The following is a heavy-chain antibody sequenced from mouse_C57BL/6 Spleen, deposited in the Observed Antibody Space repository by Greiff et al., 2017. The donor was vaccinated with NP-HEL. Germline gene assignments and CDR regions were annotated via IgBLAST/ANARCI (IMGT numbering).Heavy chain of an antibody. D-gene: IGHD2-4*01. V-gene: IGHV1-64*01. J-gene: IGHJ4*01. CDR2: IHPNSGST. CDR3: ARGDYDEGDYYAMDY. CDR1: GYTFTSYW. Sequence: QVQLQQPGAELVKPGASVKLSCKASGYTFTSYWMHWVKQRPGQGLEWIGMIHPNSGSTNYNEKFKSKATLTVDKSSSTAYMQLSSLTSEDSAVYYCARGDYDEGDYYAMDYWGQGTSVTVSS.